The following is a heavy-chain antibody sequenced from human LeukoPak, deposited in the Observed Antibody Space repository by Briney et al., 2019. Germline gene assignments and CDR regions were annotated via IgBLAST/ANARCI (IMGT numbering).Heavy chain of an antibody. J-gene: IGHJ4*02. CDR1: GGTFSSYG. V-gene: IGHV1-18*01. CDR3: ARTVDYGGNYGFDY. D-gene: IGHD4-23*01. Sequence: ASVKVSCKASGGTFSSYGISWVRQAPGQGLEWMGWISVYNGNTNYAQKLQGRVTMTTDTSTSTAYMELRSLRSDDTAVYSCARTVDYGGNYGFDYWGQGTLVTVSS. CDR2: ISVYNGNT.